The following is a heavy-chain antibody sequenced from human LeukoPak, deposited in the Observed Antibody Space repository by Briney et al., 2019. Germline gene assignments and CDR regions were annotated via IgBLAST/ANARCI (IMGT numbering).Heavy chain of an antibody. CDR1: GGSVSSGSYY. D-gene: IGHD4-17*01. CDR3: ARGTYGDYPPFDY. V-gene: IGHV4-61*01. CDR2: IYYSGST. Sequence: SETLSLTCSVSGGSVSSGSYYWSWIRQPPGKGLEWIGYIYYSGSTNYNPSLKSLVTMSVDTSKNQFSLKLSSVTAADTAVYYCARGTYGDYPPFDYWGQGTLVTVSS. J-gene: IGHJ4*02.